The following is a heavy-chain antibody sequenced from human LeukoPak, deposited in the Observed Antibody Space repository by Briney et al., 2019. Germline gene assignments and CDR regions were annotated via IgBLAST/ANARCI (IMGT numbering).Heavy chain of an antibody. CDR2: ISAYNGNT. CDR3: ARWSGIAAAGVLTTDY. J-gene: IGHJ4*02. D-gene: IGHD6-13*01. V-gene: IGHV1-18*01. CDR1: GYTFTSYG. Sequence: ASVKVSRKASGYTFTSYGISWVRQAPGQGLEWMGWISAYNGNTNYAQKLQGRVTMTTDTSTSTAYMELRGLRSDDTAVYYCARWSGIAAAGVLTTDYWGQGTLVTVSS.